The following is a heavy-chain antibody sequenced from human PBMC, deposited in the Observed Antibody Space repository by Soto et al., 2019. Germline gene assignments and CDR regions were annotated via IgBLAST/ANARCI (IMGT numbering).Heavy chain of an antibody. CDR1: GYTFTSYD. D-gene: IGHD2-15*01. CDR2: ISTYNGNT. V-gene: IGHV1-18*01. J-gene: IGHJ5*02. CDR3: ARGFLVAATPWWIHP. Sequence: ASVKVSCKASGYTFTSYDISWVRQAPGQGLEWMGWISTYNGNTNYAQKLQGRVTMTTDTSTSTAYMELRSLRSDDTAVYYCARGFLVAATPWWIHPWGKGTLVTVSS.